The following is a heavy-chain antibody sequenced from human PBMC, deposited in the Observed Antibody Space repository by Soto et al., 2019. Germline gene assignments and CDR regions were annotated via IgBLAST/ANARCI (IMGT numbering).Heavy chain of an antibody. D-gene: IGHD2-2*01. CDR3: ASRSPALDY. J-gene: IGHJ4*02. CDR2: IWHDGRNK. Sequence: QVQLVESGGGVIQPGRSLRLTCAASGFTFSSFGMHWVRQAPGKGLEWVAVIWHDGRNKYYADFVKGRFTISRDNSKNTLYLQMNGLRAEDTAVYYCASRSPALDYWGQGTLVTVSS. CDR1: GFTFSSFG. V-gene: IGHV3-33*01.